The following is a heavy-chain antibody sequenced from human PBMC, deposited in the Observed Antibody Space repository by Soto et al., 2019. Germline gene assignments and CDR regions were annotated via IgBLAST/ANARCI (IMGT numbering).Heavy chain of an antibody. D-gene: IGHD5-12*01. CDR2: ISFDGNNQ. CDR3: ARDREYSGFYYGMDV. J-gene: IGHJ6*02. Sequence: QEQLVQSGGGVVQPGRSLRLSCEASGFTFSRNAMHWVHQAPGKGLEWVAVISFDGNNQYYTDSVKGRFTISRDNSKNTLDLQMNSLRREDTAVYYCARDREYSGFYYGMDVWGQGTTVTVSS. CDR1: GFTFSRNA. V-gene: IGHV3-30-3*01.